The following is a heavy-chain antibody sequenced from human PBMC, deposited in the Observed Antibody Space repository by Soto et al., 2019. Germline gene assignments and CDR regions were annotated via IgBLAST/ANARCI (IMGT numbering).Heavy chain of an antibody. CDR1: GFTFGSYA. Sequence: EVQLLESGGGLVQPGGSLRLSCAASGFTFGSYAMSWVRQAPGKGLEWVSSIGAGYGTYYADSVKGRFTISRDNSKNTLYLQMNSLRAEDTAIYYCATPYSSSWFSPFGYWGQGSLVTVSS. CDR3: ATPYSSSWFSPFGY. J-gene: IGHJ4*02. CDR2: IGAGYGT. V-gene: IGHV3-23*01. D-gene: IGHD6-13*01.